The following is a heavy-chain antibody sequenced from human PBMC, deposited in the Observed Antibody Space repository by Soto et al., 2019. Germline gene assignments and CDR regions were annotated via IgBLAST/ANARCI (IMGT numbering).Heavy chain of an antibody. CDR1: GYTFTSYA. D-gene: IGHD6-19*01. J-gene: IGHJ4*02. CDR3: ARAVAVAADFDY. V-gene: IGHV1-3*01. CDR2: INAGNGNT. Sequence: GASVTVSCKDSGYTFTSYAMHWVRQAPGQRLEWMGWINAGNGNTKYSQKFQGRVTITRDTSASTAYMELSSLRSEDTAVYYCARAVAVAADFDYWGQGTLVTVSS.